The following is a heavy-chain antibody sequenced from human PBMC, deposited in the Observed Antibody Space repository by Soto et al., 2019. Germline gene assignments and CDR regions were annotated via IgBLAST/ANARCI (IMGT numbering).Heavy chain of an antibody. V-gene: IGHV3-74*01. Sequence: EVQLVESWGGLVQPGGSLRLSCADSGFSFSSYWMHWVRQGPGKGLVWVARINTEGSSTNYADSVEGRFTISRDNAKNTLYLQMNSLRAEDTAVYYCARSPGGYYIDWGQGTMVTVSS. J-gene: IGHJ3*01. D-gene: IGHD2-15*01. CDR3: ARSPGGYYID. CDR1: GFSFSSYW. CDR2: INTEGSST.